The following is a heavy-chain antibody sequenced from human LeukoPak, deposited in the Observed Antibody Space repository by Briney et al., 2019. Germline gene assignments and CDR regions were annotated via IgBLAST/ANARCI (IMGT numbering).Heavy chain of an antibody. V-gene: IGHV3-23*01. CDR1: GFTFSSYA. D-gene: IGHD1-26*01. J-gene: IGHJ6*02. Sequence: GASLRLSCAASGFTFSSYAMSWVRQAPGKGLEWVSAISGSGGSTYYADSVKGRFTISRGNSKNTLYLHMNSLRAEDTAVYYCAKRGDSGSYHYYYYGMDVWGQGTTVTVSS. CDR3: AKRGDSGSYHYYYYGMDV. CDR2: ISGSGGST.